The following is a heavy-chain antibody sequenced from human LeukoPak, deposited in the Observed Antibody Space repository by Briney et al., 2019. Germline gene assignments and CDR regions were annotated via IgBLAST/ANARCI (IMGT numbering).Heavy chain of an antibody. J-gene: IGHJ4*02. V-gene: IGHV3-23*01. Sequence: PGGSLRLSCAASGFTFSDYTMTWVRQAPGKGLEWVSSITGSGGDTYYADSVKGRFTISRDNSKNTLYVQVNSLGAEDTAVYYCARGVSGWPYYLDYWGQGTLVTVSS. CDR2: ITGSGGDT. D-gene: IGHD6-19*01. CDR1: GFTFSDYT. CDR3: ARGVSGWPYYLDY.